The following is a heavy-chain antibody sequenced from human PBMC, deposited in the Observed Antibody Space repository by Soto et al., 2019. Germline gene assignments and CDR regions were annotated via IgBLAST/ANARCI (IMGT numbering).Heavy chain of an antibody. CDR3: ARNNWNSPYYMDV. Sequence: SETLSVTCTVSGGSISSGGYYWSWIRQHPGKGLEWIGYIYYSGSTYYNPSLKSRVTISVDTSKNQFSLKLSSVTAADTAVYYCARNNWNSPYYMDVWGKGTTVTVSS. CDR2: IYYSGST. CDR1: GGSISSGGYY. V-gene: IGHV4-31*03. J-gene: IGHJ6*03. D-gene: IGHD1-1*01.